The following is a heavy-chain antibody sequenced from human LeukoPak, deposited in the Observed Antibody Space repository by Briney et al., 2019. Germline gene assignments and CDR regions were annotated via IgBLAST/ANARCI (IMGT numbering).Heavy chain of an antibody. CDR1: GFTFSSYG. V-gene: IGHV3-33*06. Sequence: PGGSLRLSCAASGFTFSSYGMHWVRQAPGKGLEWVAVIWYDGSNKYYADSVKGRFTISRDNSKNTLYLQMNSLRAEDTAVYYCAKDRDGYYDSSGYYPYYFDYWGQGTLVTVSS. CDR3: AKDRDGYYDSSGYYPYYFDY. CDR2: IWYDGSNK. D-gene: IGHD3-22*01. J-gene: IGHJ4*02.